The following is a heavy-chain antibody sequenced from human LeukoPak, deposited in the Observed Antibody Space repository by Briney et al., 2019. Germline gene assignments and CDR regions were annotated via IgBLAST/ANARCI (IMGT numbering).Heavy chain of an antibody. V-gene: IGHV3-74*01. CDR1: GLTFRTTW. Sequence: GGSLRPSCATSGLTFRTTWMHWVRQAPGKGLMWVSRMNGEGTTIDYADSVKGRFTVSRDYAKNTLFLQMNNLRTEDTALYFCATARNFRFEYWGQGSLVIVSA. D-gene: IGHD1-7*01. CDR3: ATARNFRFEY. J-gene: IGHJ4*02. CDR2: MNGEGTTI.